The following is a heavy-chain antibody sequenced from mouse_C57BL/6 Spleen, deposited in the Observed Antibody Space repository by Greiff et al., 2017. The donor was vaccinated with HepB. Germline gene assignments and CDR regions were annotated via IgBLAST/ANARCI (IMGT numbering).Heavy chain of an antibody. V-gene: IGHV1-82*01. CDR3: ARNWALDY. CDR1: GYAFSSSW. D-gene: IGHD4-1*01. Sequence: QVQLQQSGPELVKPGASVKISCKASGYAFSSSWMNWVKQRPGKGLEWIGRIYPGDGDTNYNGKFKGKATLTADKSSSTAYMQLSSLTSEDSAVYFCARNWALDYWGQGTTLTVSS. CDR2: IYPGDGDT. J-gene: IGHJ2*01.